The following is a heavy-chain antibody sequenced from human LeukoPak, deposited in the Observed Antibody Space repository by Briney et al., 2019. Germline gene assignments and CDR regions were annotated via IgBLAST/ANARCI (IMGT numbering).Heavy chain of an antibody. CDR1: GYTFTSYA. V-gene: IGHV1-3*01. CDR2: INAGNGNT. J-gene: IGHJ4*02. Sequence: ASVKVSCKASGYTFTSYAMHWVRQAPGQRLEWMGWINAGNGNTKYSQKFQGRVTITRDTSASTAYMELSSLRSEDTAVYYCARDPPMVRGVARLDYWGQGTLVTVSS. D-gene: IGHD3-10*01. CDR3: ARDPPMVRGVARLDY.